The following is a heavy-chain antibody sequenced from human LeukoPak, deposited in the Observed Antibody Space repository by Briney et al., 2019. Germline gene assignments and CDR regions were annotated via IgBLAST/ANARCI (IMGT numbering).Heavy chain of an antibody. J-gene: IGHJ4*02. CDR3: ARERDGRFFDY. D-gene: IGHD5-24*01. Sequence: GGSLRLSCAVSGLRFGSFWMSWVRQAPGKGLEWVANINQDGSEKYFVDSVRGRFTISRDNSKNSLHLQMNTLRAEVTAVYYCARERDGRFFDYWGQGTLVTVSS. V-gene: IGHV3-7*01. CDR2: INQDGSEK. CDR1: GLRFGSFW.